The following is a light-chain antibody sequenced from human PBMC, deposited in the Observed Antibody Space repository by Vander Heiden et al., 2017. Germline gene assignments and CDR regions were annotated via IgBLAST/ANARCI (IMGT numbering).Light chain of an antibody. CDR1: QSVSSSY. J-gene: IGKJ4*01. CDR2: GAS. Sequence: EIVLTQSPATLSLSPGERATLSCRASQSVSSSYLAWYQQKPGQAPRLLIYGASRRATGIPDRFSGSGSGTDFTLTISRLEPEDFAVYYCQQYGSSPGLTFGGGTKVEIK. V-gene: IGKV3-20*01. CDR3: QQYGSSPGLT.